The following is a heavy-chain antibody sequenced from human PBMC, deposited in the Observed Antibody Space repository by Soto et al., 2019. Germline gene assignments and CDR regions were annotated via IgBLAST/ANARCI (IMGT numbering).Heavy chain of an antibody. D-gene: IGHD5-18*01. CDR2: IIPIFGTA. CDR1: GGTFSSYA. CDR3: ASVDTAMVRNYYYGMDV. Sequence: SVKGSCKASGGTFSSYAISWVRQAPGQGLEWMGGIIPIFGTANYAQKFQGRVTITADESTSTAYMELSSLRSEDTAVYYCASVDTAMVRNYYYGMDVWGQGTTVTVFS. V-gene: IGHV1-69*13. J-gene: IGHJ6*02.